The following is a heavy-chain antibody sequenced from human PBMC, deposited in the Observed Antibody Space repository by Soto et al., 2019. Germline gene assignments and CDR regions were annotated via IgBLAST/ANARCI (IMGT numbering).Heavy chain of an antibody. CDR2: VNPSGGPT. V-gene: IGHV1-46*01. CDR3: AREGSYYFDSRIDY. D-gene: IGHD3-10*01. CDR1: EYTFANHF. Sequence: QVRLVQSGAEVKKPGDSVSVSCKAPEYTFANHFIHWVRQAPGQGLEWMGIVNPSGGPTRYTQKFQGRVTMTRDTSTSTVYMVLSRLTSADTAVYYCAREGSYYFDSRIDYWGQGTLVTVSS. J-gene: IGHJ4*02.